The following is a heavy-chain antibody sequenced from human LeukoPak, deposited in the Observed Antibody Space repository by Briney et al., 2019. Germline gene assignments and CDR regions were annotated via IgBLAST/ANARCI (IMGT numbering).Heavy chain of an antibody. CDR2: LYYSGST. J-gene: IGHJ4*02. Sequence: SETLSLTCSVSGGSFSSRSYYWAWIRQPPGKGLEWIGNLYYSGSTDYNPSLKSRVTIPVHTSKNQFSLNLISVTAADTAVYYCARSPPFCGGDCYVDYWGQGTQVTVSS. V-gene: IGHV4-39*01. D-gene: IGHD2-21*02. CDR3: ARSPPFCGGDCYVDY. CDR1: GGSFSSRSYY.